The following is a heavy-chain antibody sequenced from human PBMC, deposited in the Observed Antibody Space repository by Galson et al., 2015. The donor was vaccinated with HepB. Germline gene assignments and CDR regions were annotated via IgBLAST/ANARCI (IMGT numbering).Heavy chain of an antibody. D-gene: IGHD3-10*01. CDR2: IIPPFGTA. CDR3: ARGLYGPERLNYFYYPMDV. V-gene: IGHV1-69*13. Sequence: SVKVSCKASGATFSTYALSWVRQAPGQGLEWMGGIIPPFGTAKYAQKFRGRVTITADESTFTVYMELSGLRSEDTAMYYCARGLYGPERLNYFYYPMDVWGQGTSVTVSS. J-gene: IGHJ6*02. CDR1: GATFSTYA.